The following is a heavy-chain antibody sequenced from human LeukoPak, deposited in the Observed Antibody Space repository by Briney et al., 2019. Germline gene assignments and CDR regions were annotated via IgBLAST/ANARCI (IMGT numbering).Heavy chain of an antibody. Sequence: PGGSLRLSCAASGLTFRSYWMTWVRQAPGKGLEWVAKIKEDGSRKYYVDSVKGRLTISRDNAKNSLYLQMNSLRAEDAAVYYCARDTGCSGGSCYSFYDYWGQGTLVTVSS. V-gene: IGHV3-7*01. J-gene: IGHJ4*02. CDR3: ARDTGCSGGSCYSFYDY. D-gene: IGHD2-15*01. CDR2: IKEDGSRK. CDR1: GLTFRSYW.